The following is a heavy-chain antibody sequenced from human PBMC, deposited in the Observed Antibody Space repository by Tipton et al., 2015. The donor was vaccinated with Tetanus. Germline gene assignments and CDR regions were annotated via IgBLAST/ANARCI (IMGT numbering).Heavy chain of an antibody. CDR3: ARDAGKKLGYCSSPSCYKGAEYFQH. CDR1: GGTFSSYA. CDR2: IIPIFGTA. V-gene: IGHV1-69*01. J-gene: IGHJ1*01. Sequence: QLVQSGAEVKKPGSSVKVSCKASGGTFSSYAISWVRQAPGQGLEWMGGIIPIFGTANYAQKFQGRVTITADESTSTAYMELSSLRSEDTAVYYCARDAGKKLGYCSSPSCYKGAEYFQHWGQGTLVTVSS. D-gene: IGHD2-2*01.